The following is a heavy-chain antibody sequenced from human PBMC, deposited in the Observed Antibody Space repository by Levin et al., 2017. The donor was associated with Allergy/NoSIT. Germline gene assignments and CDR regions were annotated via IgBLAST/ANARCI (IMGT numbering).Heavy chain of an antibody. CDR1: GGSFSGYY. CDR2: INHSGST. J-gene: IGHJ4*02. D-gene: IGHD3-16*01. Sequence: LSLTCAVYGGSFSGYYWSWIRQPPGKGLEWIGEINHSGSTNCNPSLKSRVTISVDTSKNQFSLKLSSVTAADTAVYYCARGWGEQPADYWGQGTLVTVSS. V-gene: IGHV4-34*01. CDR3: ARGWGEQPADY.